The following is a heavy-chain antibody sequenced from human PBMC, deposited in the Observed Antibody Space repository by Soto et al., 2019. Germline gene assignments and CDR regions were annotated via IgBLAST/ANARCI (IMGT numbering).Heavy chain of an antibody. J-gene: IGHJ3*02. D-gene: IGHD6-13*01. CDR2: IYYSGST. Sequence: PXETLSLTCTVSGCSISSGGYYWSWIRQHPGKGLEWIGYIYYSGSTYYNPSLKSRVTISVDTSKNQFSLKLSSVTAADTAVYYCARGTAGRVAFDIWGQGTMVTVSS. V-gene: IGHV4-31*03. CDR1: GCSISSGGYY. CDR3: ARGTAGRVAFDI.